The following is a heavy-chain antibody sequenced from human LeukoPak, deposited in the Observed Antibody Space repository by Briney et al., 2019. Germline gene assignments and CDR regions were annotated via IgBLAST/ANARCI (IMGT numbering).Heavy chain of an antibody. D-gene: IGHD2-15*01. CDR3: AKARAVLVVAATNY. J-gene: IGHJ4*02. Sequence: HPGGSLRLSCAASGFTFSNYAMNWVRQAPGKGLEWVSAISGGGNSTYYADSVKGRFTISRDNSKNTLFLQMNSLRAEDTAVYYCAKARAVLVVAATNYWGQGTLVTVSS. CDR1: GFTFSNYA. V-gene: IGHV3-23*01. CDR2: ISGGGNST.